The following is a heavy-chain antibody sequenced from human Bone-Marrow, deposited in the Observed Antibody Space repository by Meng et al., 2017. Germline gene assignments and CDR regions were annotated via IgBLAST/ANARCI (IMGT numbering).Heavy chain of an antibody. D-gene: IGHD5-18*01. J-gene: IGHJ3*02. Sequence: ASVKVSCKVSGYTLTELSMHWVRQAPGKGLEWMGGFDPEDGETIYAQKFQGRVTITADESTSTAYMELSSLRSEDTAVYYCARLIRGVDTAMPGNNDAFDIWGQGTMVTVSS. CDR2: FDPEDGET. V-gene: IGHV1-24*01. CDR3: ARLIRGVDTAMPGNNDAFDI. CDR1: GYTLTELS.